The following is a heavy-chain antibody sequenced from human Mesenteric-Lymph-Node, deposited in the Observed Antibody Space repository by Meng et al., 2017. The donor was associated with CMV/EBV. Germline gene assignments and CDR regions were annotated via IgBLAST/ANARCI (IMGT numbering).Heavy chain of an antibody. CDR1: GFSFGNYA. J-gene: IGHJ4*02. Sequence: GGSLRLSCAGSGFSFGNYAMSWVRRAPGKGLEWVSSINSNSIFRHYADSVKGRFTISRDNAENSLYLQMSSLRDDDTAVYYCGRVWGGPDWGQGTLVTVSS. CDR2: INSNSIFR. V-gene: IGHV3-21*06. CDR3: GRVWGGPD. D-gene: IGHD3-16*01.